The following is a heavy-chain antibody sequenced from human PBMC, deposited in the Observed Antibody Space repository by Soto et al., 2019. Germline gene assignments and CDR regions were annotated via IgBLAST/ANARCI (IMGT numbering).Heavy chain of an antibody. V-gene: IGHV1-18*01. CDR3: ARGRYGDY. D-gene: IGHD1-1*01. J-gene: IGHJ4*02. Sequence: QVHLVQSGAEAKKPGASVKVSCKASGYTFTSYGITWVRQAPGQGLEWMGWISAHNGNPDYAQKLQGRVIVTRDTSTSTAYMELRSLISDDTAVYYCARGRYGDYWGQGALVTVSS. CDR1: GYTFTSYG. CDR2: ISAHNGNP.